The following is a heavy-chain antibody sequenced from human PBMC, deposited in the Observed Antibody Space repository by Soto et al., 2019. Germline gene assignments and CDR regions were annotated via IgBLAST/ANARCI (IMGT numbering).Heavy chain of an antibody. Sequence: SVKVSCKASGGTFSTYTFSWVRQAPGQGLEWVGRIIPIFGTPYYSQKFQGRVTITADKPTSTVYMELSSLRSDDTAVYFCARGLECRGYCLDKPTWFAPWGQGTLVTVSS. J-gene: IGHJ5*02. CDR2: IIPIFGTP. CDR1: GGTFSTYT. CDR3: ARGLECRGYCLDKPTWFAP. D-gene: IGHD2-15*01. V-gene: IGHV1-69*06.